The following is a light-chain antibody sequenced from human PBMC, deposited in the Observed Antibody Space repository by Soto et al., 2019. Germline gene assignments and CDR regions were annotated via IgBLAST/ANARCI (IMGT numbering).Light chain of an antibody. CDR1: QSVTSDY. Sequence: EVVLTQSPFTLSFCPWEIATLSCRVSQSVTSDYLAWYQQKPGQAPRLLIHGASSRATGIPDRFSGSGSGTDFTLTISRLEPEDFAVYYCQQYGNSPITFGQGTRLEIK. CDR3: QQYGNSPIT. J-gene: IGKJ5*01. CDR2: GAS. V-gene: IGKV3-20*01.